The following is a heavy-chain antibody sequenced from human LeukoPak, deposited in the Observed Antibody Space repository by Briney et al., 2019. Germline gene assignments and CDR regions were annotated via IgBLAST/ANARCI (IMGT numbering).Heavy chain of an antibody. J-gene: IGHJ4*02. CDR3: ARVRSGWYFDY. CDR2: VYYSGTT. D-gene: IGHD6-19*01. V-gene: IGHV4-39*07. Sequence: PSETLSLTCTVSAGSISSISYYWGWIRQPPGEGLEWIVSVYYSGTTQYNPSLKSRVTISVDTSKNQFSLKLNSVTAADSAVYYCARVRSGWYFDYWAQGTLVTVSS. CDR1: AGSISSISYY.